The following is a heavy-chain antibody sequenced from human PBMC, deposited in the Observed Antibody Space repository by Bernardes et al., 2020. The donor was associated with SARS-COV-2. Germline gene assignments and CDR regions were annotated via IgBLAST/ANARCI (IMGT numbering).Heavy chain of an antibody. CDR3: AREYCSSTSCYIGAFDI. CDR1: GFTFSSYS. J-gene: IGHJ3*02. D-gene: IGHD2-2*02. Sequence: GGPLRLSCAASGFTFSSYSMNWVRQAPGKGLEWVSSISSSSSYIYYADSVKGRFTISRDNAKNSLYLQMNSLRAEDTAVYYCAREYCSSTSCYIGAFDIWGQGTMGTVSS. V-gene: IGHV3-21*01. CDR2: ISSSSSYI.